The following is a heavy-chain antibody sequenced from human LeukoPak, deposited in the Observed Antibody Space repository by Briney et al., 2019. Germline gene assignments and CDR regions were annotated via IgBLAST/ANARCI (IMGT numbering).Heavy chain of an antibody. Sequence: SETLSLTCTVSGGSISSYYWSWIRQPPGKGLEWIGYIYTSGSTNYNPSLKSRVTISVDTSKNQFSLKLSSVTAADTAVYYCARKPWGCQYMDVWGKGTTVTVSS. CDR2: IYTSGST. D-gene: IGHD1-26*01. CDR3: ARKPWGCQYMDV. J-gene: IGHJ6*03. CDR1: GGSISSYY. V-gene: IGHV4-4*09.